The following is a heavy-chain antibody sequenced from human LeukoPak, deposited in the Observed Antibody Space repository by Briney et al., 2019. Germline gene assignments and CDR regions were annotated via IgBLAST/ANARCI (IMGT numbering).Heavy chain of an antibody. CDR2: IYTSGST. CDR1: GGSISSYY. Sequence: SETLSLTCTVSGGSISSYYWSWIRQPAGKGLEWIGRIYTSGSTNYNPSLKSRVTMSVDTSKNQFSLKLSSVTAADTAVYYCAKEEYSYGHNWSAPGGQGPLVTVSS. CDR3: AKEEYSYGHNWSAP. D-gene: IGHD5-18*01. J-gene: IGHJ5*02. V-gene: IGHV4-4*07.